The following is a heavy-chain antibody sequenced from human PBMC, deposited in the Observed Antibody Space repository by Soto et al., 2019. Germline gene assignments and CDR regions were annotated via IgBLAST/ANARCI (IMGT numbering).Heavy chain of an antibody. Sequence: QVQLVESGGGVVQPGRSLRLSCAASGFTFSSYGMHWVRQAPGKGLEWVAVISYDGSNKYYADSVKGRFTISRDNSKNTLCLQMNSLRAEDTAVYYCAKDLSRYYYYGSGIWRNGMDVWGQGTTVTVSS. J-gene: IGHJ6*02. CDR2: ISYDGSNK. CDR3: AKDLSRYYYYGSGIWRNGMDV. V-gene: IGHV3-30*18. CDR1: GFTFSSYG. D-gene: IGHD3-10*01.